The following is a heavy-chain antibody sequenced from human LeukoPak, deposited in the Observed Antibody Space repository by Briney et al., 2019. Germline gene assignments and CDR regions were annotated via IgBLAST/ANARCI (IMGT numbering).Heavy chain of an antibody. CDR1: GYTFTGYY. V-gene: IGHV1-2*06. J-gene: IGHJ4*02. CDR2: INPNSGGT. Sequence: ASVKVSCKASGYTFTGYYMHWVRQAPGQGLEWMGRINPNSGGTNYAQKFQGRVTLTRDTSISTAYMELSRLRSDGRAVCYCSRDLGYYDSRGYPRDFWGQGTRVTVSS. D-gene: IGHD3-22*01. CDR3: SRDLGYYDSRGYPRDF.